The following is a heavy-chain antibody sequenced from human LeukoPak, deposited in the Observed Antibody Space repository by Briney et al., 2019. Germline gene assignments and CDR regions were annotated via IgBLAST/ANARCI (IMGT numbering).Heavy chain of an antibody. D-gene: IGHD6-13*01. Sequence: GGSLRLSCAASGFTFSDYYMSWIRQAPGKGLEWVSYISSSGSTIYYADSVKGRFTISRDNAKNSLYLQMNSLKPEDTAVYYCARVAEAAAFDSWGQGTLVTVSS. J-gene: IGHJ4*02. CDR2: ISSSGSTI. CDR1: GFTFSDYY. V-gene: IGHV3-11*04. CDR3: ARVAEAAAFDS.